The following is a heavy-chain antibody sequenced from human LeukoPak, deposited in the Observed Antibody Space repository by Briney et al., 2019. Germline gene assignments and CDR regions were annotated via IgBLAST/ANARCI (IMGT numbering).Heavy chain of an antibody. CDR1: GYTFTTYA. V-gene: IGHV1-3*01. D-gene: IGHD6-13*01. CDR2: INSGNGNT. J-gene: IGHJ5*02. CDR3: ARSYTSSWFNWFDP. Sequence: ASVKVSCKASGYTFTTYAMHWVRQAPGQRLEWMGWINSGNGNTKYSQQFQDRVTITRDTSASTAYLELSSLRSEDTAVYYCARSYTSSWFNWFDPWGQGTLVTVSS.